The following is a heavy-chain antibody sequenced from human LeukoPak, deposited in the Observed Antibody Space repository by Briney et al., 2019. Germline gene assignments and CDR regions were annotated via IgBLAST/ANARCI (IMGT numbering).Heavy chain of an antibody. V-gene: IGHV3-7*01. D-gene: IGHD4-17*01. CDR2: IKQDGSEK. CDR3: ARVSPNTVTTTFDY. CDR1: GFTFSSYW. Sequence: PGGSLRLSCAASGFTFSSYWMSWVRQAPGKGLEWVANIKQDGSEKYYVDSVKGRFTISRDNAKNSLYLQMNSLRAEDTAVYYCARVSPNTVTTTFDYWGQGTLVTVSS. J-gene: IGHJ4*02.